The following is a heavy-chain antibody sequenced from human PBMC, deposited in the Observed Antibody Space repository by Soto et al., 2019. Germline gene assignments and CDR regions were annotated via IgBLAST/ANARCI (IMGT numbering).Heavy chain of an antibody. V-gene: IGHV4-31*03. Sequence: KPSETLSLTCTVSGGSISSGGYYWSWIRQHPGKGLEWIGYIYYSGSTYYNPSLKSRVTISVDTSKNQFSLKLSSVTAADTAVYYCARGGGMYGSSWKNPFDIWGQGTMVTVSS. CDR3: ARGGGMYGSSWKNPFDI. J-gene: IGHJ3*02. CDR2: IYYSGST. CDR1: GGSISSGGYY. D-gene: IGHD6-13*01.